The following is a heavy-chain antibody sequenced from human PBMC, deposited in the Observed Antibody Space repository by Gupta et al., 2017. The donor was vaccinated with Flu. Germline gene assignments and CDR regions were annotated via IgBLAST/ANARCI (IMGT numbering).Heavy chain of an antibody. CDR1: GFTFRNYG. V-gene: IGHV3-23*01. CDR3: AKDLSASAYGRPIDY. Sequence: VQLLESGGGWVQPGESLRLSCADSGFTFRNYGMTWVRQAPGKGLEWVSTISGSASNRHYADSVKGRFTISRDNSKNTLYLQMNSLRAEDTALYYCAKDLSASAYGRPIDYWGQGTRVTVSS. D-gene: IGHD5-12*01. J-gene: IGHJ4*02. CDR2: ISGSASNR.